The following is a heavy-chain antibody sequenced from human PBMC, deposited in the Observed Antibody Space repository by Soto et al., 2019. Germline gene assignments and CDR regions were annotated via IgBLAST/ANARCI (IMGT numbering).Heavy chain of an antibody. CDR1: GYSFTGHY. CDR3: AKSDGAEENDAFDI. Sequence: QVRLVQSGPEVRKPGASVKISCEASGYSFTGHYLHWVRQAPGHGLEWMGWINPNSGGTNYAQKFQDWISITRDKALRTVYMDLSSLRSEDTAMYYCAKSDGAEENDAFDIWGQGTMISVS. V-gene: IGHV1-2*04. CDR2: INPNSGGT. J-gene: IGHJ3*02. D-gene: IGHD3-16*01.